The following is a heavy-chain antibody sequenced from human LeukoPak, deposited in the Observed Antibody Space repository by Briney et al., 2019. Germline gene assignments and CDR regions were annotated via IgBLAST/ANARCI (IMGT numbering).Heavy chain of an antibody. CDR2: INHSGST. V-gene: IGHV4-34*01. J-gene: IGHJ4*02. CDR1: GGSFSGYY. D-gene: IGHD1-26*01. Sequence: SETLSLTCAVYGGSFSGYYWSWIRQPPGKGLEWIGEINHSGSTNYNPSLKSRVTISVDTSKNQFSLKLSSVTAADTAVYYCARGSSTSGRPLDYWGQGTLVTVSS. CDR3: ARGSSTSGRPLDY.